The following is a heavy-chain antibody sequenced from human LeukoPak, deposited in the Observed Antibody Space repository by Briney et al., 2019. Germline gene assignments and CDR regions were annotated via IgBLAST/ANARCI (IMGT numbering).Heavy chain of an antibody. Sequence: GGSLRLSCAASGFTFSSYEMNWVRQAPGKGLEWVSYISSSGSTIYYADSVKGRFTISRDNAKNSLYLQMNSLRAEDTAVYYCAKDRRTFGGVIVREYYLDYWGQGTLVTVSS. V-gene: IGHV3-48*03. CDR2: ISSSGSTI. D-gene: IGHD3-16*02. J-gene: IGHJ4*02. CDR1: GFTFSSYE. CDR3: AKDRRTFGGVIVREYYLDY.